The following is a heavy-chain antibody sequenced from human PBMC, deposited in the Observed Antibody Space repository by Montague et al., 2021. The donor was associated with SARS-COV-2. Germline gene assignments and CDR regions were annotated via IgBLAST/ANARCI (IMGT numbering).Heavy chain of an antibody. CDR2: ISYRGNT. CDR1: GGSISGYY. Sequence: SETLSLTCTVSGGSISGYYWSWIRQAPGKELEWIAYISYRGNTNYNPSLKSRVTISLEESKSQFSLKPSSVTAADTAVYFCGRTPGRGGMDVWGQGTTVTVS. J-gene: IGHJ6*02. D-gene: IGHD3-10*01. V-gene: IGHV4-59*01. CDR3: GRTPGRGGMDV.